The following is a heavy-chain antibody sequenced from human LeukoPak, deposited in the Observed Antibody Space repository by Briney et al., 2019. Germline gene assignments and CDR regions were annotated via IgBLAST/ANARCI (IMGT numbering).Heavy chain of an antibody. CDR2: IYYSGST. Sequence: PSETLSLTCTVSGGSISSSSYYWGWIRQPPGKGLEWIGSIYYSGSTYYNPSLKSRVTISVDTSKNQFSLKLSSVTAADTAVYYCASYSSSSGHYYYYMDVWGKGTTVTVSS. J-gene: IGHJ6*03. CDR3: ASYSSSSGHYYYYMDV. D-gene: IGHD6-6*01. CDR1: GGSISSSSYY. V-gene: IGHV4-39*07.